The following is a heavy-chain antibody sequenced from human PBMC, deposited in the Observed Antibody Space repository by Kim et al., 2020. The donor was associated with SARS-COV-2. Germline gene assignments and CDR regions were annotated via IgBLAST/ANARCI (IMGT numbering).Heavy chain of an antibody. CDR3: ARDLIVGALSYGWGV. D-gene: IGHD1-26*01. J-gene: IGHJ6*02. V-gene: IGHV3-33*01. CDR1: GFTFSSYG. CDR2: IWYDGSNK. Sequence: GGSLRLSCAASGFTFSSYGMHWVRQAPGKGLEWVAVIWYDGSNKYYADSVKGRFTISRDNSKNTLYLQMNSLRAEDTAVYYCARDLIVGALSYGWGVGGQGTTVTVPS.